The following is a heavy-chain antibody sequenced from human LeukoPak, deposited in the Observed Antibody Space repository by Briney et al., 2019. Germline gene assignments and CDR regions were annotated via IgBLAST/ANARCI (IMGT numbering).Heavy chain of an antibody. Sequence: GGSLRLSCAASGFTFSDYYMSWIRQAPGKGLEWVSYISSSGSTIYYADSVKGRFTISRDNAKNSLYLQMNSLRAEDTAVYYCTSDDSSGYYYEHWGQGTLVTVSS. CDR2: ISSSGSTI. V-gene: IGHV3-11*01. CDR3: TSDDSSGYYYEH. CDR1: GFTFSDYY. D-gene: IGHD3-22*01. J-gene: IGHJ4*02.